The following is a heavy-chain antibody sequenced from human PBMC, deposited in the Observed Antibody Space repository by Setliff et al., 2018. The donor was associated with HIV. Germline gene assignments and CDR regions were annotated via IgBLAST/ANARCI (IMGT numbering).Heavy chain of an antibody. CDR2: IIPTFTRA. CDR1: GGTFGRFG. CDR3: ARSVHALYGDYATYFDP. D-gene: IGHD4-17*01. J-gene: IGHJ5*02. Sequence: SVKVSCKASGGTFGRFGISWVRQAPGQGLEWMGGIIPTFTRANYAQKFQARVIITTDKSTSTAFMELTSLTSEETAVYYCARSVHALYGDYATYFDPWGQGTQVTVSS. V-gene: IGHV1-69*05.